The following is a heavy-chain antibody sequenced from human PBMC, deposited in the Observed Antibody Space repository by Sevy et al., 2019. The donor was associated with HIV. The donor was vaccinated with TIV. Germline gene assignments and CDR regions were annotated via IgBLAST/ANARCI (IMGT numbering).Heavy chain of an antibody. CDR3: ARVQGYCTSGVCYGDYYYGMDV. V-gene: IGHV5-51*01. CDR2: IYTTDSET. J-gene: IGHJ6*02. CDR1: GYSFTRNW. D-gene: IGHD2-8*01. Sequence: GESLKISCKASGYSFTRNWIGWVRQMPGKGLELIGVIYTTDSETKYSPSFQGQVTISADKSIRTAYLQWSSPQASDTAIYYCARVQGYCTSGVCYGDYYYGMDVWGQGTSVTVSS.